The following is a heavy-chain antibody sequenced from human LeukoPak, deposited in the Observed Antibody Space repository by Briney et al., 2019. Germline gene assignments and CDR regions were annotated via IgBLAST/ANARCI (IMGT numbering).Heavy chain of an antibody. J-gene: IGHJ4*02. CDR3: VRDPDALDY. CDR2: IRSSGYPI. V-gene: IGHV3-48*02. Sequence: GGSLRLSCAASGFTFSDYNMNWVRQASGKGLEWVSYIRSSGYPIHYADSVKGRFTISRDNAKSSVYLQMNSLRDEDTAVYYCVRDPDALDYWGQGTLVTVSS. CDR1: GFTFSDYN.